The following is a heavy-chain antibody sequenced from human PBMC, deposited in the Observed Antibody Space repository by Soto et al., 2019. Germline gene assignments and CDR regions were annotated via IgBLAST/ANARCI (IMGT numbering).Heavy chain of an antibody. J-gene: IGHJ4*02. CDR3: ARDRRDYHDSSGYFLLSPNDC. D-gene: IGHD3-22*01. CDR1: GYTFTTYG. V-gene: IGHV1-18*01. CDR2: ISAYSGDT. Sequence: ASVKVSCKASGYTFTTYGINLVRQAPGQGLEWMGWISAYSGDTNYAQKFQGRVTMTTDTSTSTAYMELRSLRSDDTAVYYCARDRRDYHDSSGYFLLSPNDCWGKGTLVTVAS.